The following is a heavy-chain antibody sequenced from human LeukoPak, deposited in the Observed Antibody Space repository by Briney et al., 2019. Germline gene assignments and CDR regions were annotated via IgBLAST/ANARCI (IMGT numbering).Heavy chain of an antibody. Sequence: GSLRLSCAASGFTVSSTYMAWVRQAPGKGLEWVSVIYRGGDTYYADSVKGRFTISRDNSKNTVYLQMNSLRAEGTAMYYCARGYCSSTNCPWNFDYWGQGTLVTVSS. D-gene: IGHD2-2*01. CDR2: IYRGGDT. CDR1: GFTVSSTY. V-gene: IGHV3-53*01. CDR3: ARGYCSSTNCPWNFDY. J-gene: IGHJ4*02.